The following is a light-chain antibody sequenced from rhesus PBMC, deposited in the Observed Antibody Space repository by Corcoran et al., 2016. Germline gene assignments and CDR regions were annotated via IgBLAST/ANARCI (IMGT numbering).Light chain of an antibody. V-gene: IGKV1-66*01. CDR2: YTS. J-gene: IGKJ4*01. CDR1: QVINDY. Sequence: DIQMTQSPSSLSASVGDRVTITCRASQVINDYLSWYQQKPGKAPNLLIYYTSNLGRGVPSRCSGGGSGTDYTITISSLQPEDVATYYCQQYKNSPLTFGGGTKVEI. CDR3: QQYKNSPLT.